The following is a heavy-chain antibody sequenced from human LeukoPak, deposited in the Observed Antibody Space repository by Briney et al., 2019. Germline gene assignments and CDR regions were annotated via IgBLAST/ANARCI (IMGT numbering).Heavy chain of an antibody. D-gene: IGHD3-9*01. CDR3: AKDDSYYDILTGYSRVNGMDV. CDR1: GFTFSSYS. V-gene: IGHV3-23*01. J-gene: IGHJ6*02. CDR2: ISGSGGST. Sequence: GGSLRLSCAASGFTFSSYSMNWVRQAPGKGLEWVSAISGSGGSTYYADSVKGRFTISRDNSKNTLYLQMNSLRAEDTAVYYCAKDDSYYDILTGYSRVNGMDVWGQGTTVTVSS.